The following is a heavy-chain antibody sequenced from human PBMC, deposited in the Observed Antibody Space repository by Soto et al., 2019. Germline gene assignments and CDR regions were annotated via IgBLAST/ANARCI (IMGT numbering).Heavy chain of an antibody. CDR3: ARGPMITFGGVIGYDY. V-gene: IGHV3-21*01. CDR1: GFTFSSYS. D-gene: IGHD3-16*02. J-gene: IGHJ4*02. Sequence: PGGSLRLSCAASGFTFSSYSMNWVRQAPGKGLEWVSSISSSSSYIYYADSVKGRFTISRDNAKNSLYLQMNSLRAEDTAVYYCARGPMITFGGVIGYDYWGQGTLVTSPQ. CDR2: ISSSSSYI.